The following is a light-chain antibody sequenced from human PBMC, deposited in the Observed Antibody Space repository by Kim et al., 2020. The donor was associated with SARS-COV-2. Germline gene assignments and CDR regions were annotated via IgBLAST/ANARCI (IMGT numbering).Light chain of an antibody. CDR2: DIS. J-gene: IGKJ1*01. CDR3: QQYGSSPWT. V-gene: IGKV3-20*01. CDR1: QSVSSSY. Sequence: SPGERPTRSCRASQSVSSSYLAWYQQKPGQAPRLLIYDISSRATGIPDRFSGSGSGTDFTLTISRLEPEDFAVYYCQQYGSSPWTFGQGTKVDIK.